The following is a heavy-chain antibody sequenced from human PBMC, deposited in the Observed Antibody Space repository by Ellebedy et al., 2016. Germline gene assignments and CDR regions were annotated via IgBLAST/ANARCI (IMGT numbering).Heavy chain of an antibody. V-gene: IGHV1-2*02. CDR1: GYTFTVFY. D-gene: IGHD3-10*01. J-gene: IGHJ4*02. CDR3: ARSPRHFGPNLGY. CDR2: INENSGAT. Sequence: ASVKVSXXASGYTFTVFYIHWLRQAPGQGLEWMGWINENSGATHFAQRFQDRLTMTRDTSITTVYMELTGLTSDDTARYYCARSPRHFGPNLGYWGQGTQVTVSS.